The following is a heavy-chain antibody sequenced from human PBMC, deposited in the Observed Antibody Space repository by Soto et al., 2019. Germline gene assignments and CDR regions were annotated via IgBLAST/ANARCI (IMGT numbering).Heavy chain of an antibody. CDR3: GRDPGYGALDY. Sequence: EVQLVDSGGDLVQPGGSLRLSCAASGFTFSHYWMTWVRQAPGKGLEWVANINQDGSVKTYLDSMKGRLTISRDNAQDSLYLQMDSLRAEDTAVYYCGRDPGYGALDYWGQGTVVTVSA. CDR2: INQDGSVK. CDR1: GFTFSHYW. D-gene: IGHD4-17*01. J-gene: IGHJ4*02. V-gene: IGHV3-7*01.